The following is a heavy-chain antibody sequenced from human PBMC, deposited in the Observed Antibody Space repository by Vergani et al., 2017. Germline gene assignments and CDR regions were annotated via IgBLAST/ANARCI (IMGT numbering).Heavy chain of an antibody. CDR2: ISAYNGNT. V-gene: IGHV1-18*01. J-gene: IGHJ5*02. Sequence: QVQLVQSGAEVKKPGASVKVSCKASGYTFTSYGISWVRQAPGQGLGWMGWISAYNGNTNYAQKLQGRVTMTTDTSTSTAYMGLRSLRSDDTAVYYCARRGGSGWYDGNWFDPWGQGPLVTVSS. CDR3: ARRGGSGWYDGNWFDP. D-gene: IGHD6-19*01. CDR1: GYTFTSYG.